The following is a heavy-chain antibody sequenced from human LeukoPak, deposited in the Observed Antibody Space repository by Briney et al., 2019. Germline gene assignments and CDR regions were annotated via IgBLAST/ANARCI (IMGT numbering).Heavy chain of an antibody. D-gene: IGHD3-10*01. V-gene: IGHV4-59*01. J-gene: IGHJ4*02. CDR1: GGSISSYY. CDR3: ALGALYGSGSYTPFDY. Sequence: SETLSLSCTVSGGSISSYYWSWIRQPPGKGLEWIGYIYYSGSTNYNPSLKSRVTISVDTSKNQFSLKLSSVTAADTAVYYCALGALYGSGSYTPFDYWGQGTLVTVSS. CDR2: IYYSGST.